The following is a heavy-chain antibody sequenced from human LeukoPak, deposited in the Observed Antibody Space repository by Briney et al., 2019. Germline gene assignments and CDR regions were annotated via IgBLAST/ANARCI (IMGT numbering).Heavy chain of an antibody. D-gene: IGHD3-9*01. J-gene: IGHJ4*02. V-gene: IGHV3-23*01. Sequence: PGGSLRLSCAASGFTFSTYAMSWVRQAPGKVLEWVSTISGSGGSTYYADSVKGRFTISRDNSKNTLSLQMNSLTAEDTAVYYCAKAHTTSLLTGHYCFDYWGQGTLVTVSS. CDR2: ISGSGGST. CDR1: GFTFSTYA. CDR3: AKAHTTSLLTGHYCFDY.